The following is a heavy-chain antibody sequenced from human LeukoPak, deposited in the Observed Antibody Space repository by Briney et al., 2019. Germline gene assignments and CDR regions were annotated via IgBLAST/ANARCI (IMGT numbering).Heavy chain of an antibody. CDR2: MNPNSGNT. Sequence: ASVKVSCKASGYTFTSYDINWVRQATGQGLEWMGWMNPNSGNTGYAQKFQGRVTITRNTSISTAYMELRSLRSDDTAVYYCARMMTPRHYYDRSGYYYGAFDIWGQGTMVTVSS. CDR1: GYTFTSYD. D-gene: IGHD3-22*01. V-gene: IGHV1-8*03. CDR3: ARMMTPRHYYDRSGYYYGAFDI. J-gene: IGHJ3*02.